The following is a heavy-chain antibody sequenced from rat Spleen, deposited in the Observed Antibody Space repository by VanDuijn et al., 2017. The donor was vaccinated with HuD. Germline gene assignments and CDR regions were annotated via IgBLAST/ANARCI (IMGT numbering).Heavy chain of an antibody. D-gene: IGHD1-10*01. CDR1: GYSITSNY. J-gene: IGHJ2*01. CDR2: ISYSGST. V-gene: IGHV3-1*01. CDR3: ARRWGQVYNNYFDY. Sequence: EVQLQESGPGLVKPSQSLSLTCSVTGYSITSNYWGWIRKFPGNKMEWMGHISYSGSTSYNPSLKSRISITRDTSKNQFFLQLNSVTTEDTATYYCARRWGQVYNNYFDYWGQGVMVTVSS.